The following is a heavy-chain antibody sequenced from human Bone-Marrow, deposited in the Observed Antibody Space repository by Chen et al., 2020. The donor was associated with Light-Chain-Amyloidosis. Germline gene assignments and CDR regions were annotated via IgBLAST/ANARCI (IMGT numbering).Heavy chain of an antibody. Sequence: QLQLQESGPGMVKPSETLFLTCTVSGGPISHNIYYWAWIRQPPGQGLEWIGSVHYTGSAYYSPSLKSRVTMSVDTSRNQFSLSLSSVTAADTAIYFCARDTHYDFQNGPLSWFDPWGRGALVTVSS. D-gene: IGHD3-3*01. J-gene: IGHJ5*02. CDR2: VHYTGSA. CDR1: GGPISHNIYY. CDR3: ARDTHYDFQNGPLSWFDP. V-gene: IGHV4-39*07.